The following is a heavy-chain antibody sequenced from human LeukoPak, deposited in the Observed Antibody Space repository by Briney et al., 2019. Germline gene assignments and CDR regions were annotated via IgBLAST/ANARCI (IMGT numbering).Heavy chain of an antibody. V-gene: IGHV3-30-3*01. D-gene: IGHD6-13*01. Sequence: PGGSLRLSCAASGFTFSSYAMHWVRQAPGKGLEWVAVIPYDGSNKYYADSVQGRFTISRDNSKNTLYLQLDSLRAEDTAVYYCARAQSMAAAGTYDYYYAMDVWGQGTTVTVSS. CDR2: IPYDGSNK. CDR3: ARAQSMAAAGTYDYYYAMDV. CDR1: GFTFSSYA. J-gene: IGHJ6*02.